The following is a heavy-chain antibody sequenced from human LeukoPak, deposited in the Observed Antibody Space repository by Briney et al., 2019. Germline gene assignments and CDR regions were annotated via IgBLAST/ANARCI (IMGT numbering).Heavy chain of an antibody. V-gene: IGHV5-51*01. D-gene: IGHD3-22*01. CDR1: GYSFTSYW. J-gene: IGHJ4*02. Sequence: GESLMISCKGSGYSFTSYWIGWVRQMPGKSLAWMGIIYPGDSDTRYSPSFQGQVTISADKSISTAYLQWSSLKASDTAMYYCARRPDYYDSSGYSDYWGQGTLVTVSS. CDR3: ARRPDYYDSSGYSDY. CDR2: IYPGDSDT.